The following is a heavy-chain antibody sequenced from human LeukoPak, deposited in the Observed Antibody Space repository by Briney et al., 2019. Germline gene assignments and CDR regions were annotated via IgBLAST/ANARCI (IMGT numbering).Heavy chain of an antibody. CDR2: INSDGSST. J-gene: IGHJ4*02. Sequence: GGSLRLSCAASGFTFSSYWMQWVRQAPGKGLVWVSRINSDGSSTSYADSVKGRFTISRDNAKNTLYLQMNSLRAEDTAVYYCASIEYYYDSSGYYYPDDYWGQGTLVTVSS. CDR3: ASIEYYYDSSGYYYPDDY. D-gene: IGHD3-22*01. CDR1: GFTFSSYW. V-gene: IGHV3-74*01.